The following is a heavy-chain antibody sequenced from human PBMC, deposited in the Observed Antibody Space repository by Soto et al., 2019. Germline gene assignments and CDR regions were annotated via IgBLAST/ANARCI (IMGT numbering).Heavy chain of an antibody. CDR2: IYYSGST. CDR1: VGSISISSYY. CDR3: ARQVLKLWLGYFDY. Sequence: SETLSLTCIFSVGSISISSYYWGGIRQPPGKGLEWIGSIYYSGSTYYNPSLKSRVTISVDTSKNQFSLKLSSVTAADTAVYYCARQVLKLWLGYFDYWGQGTMVTVSS. D-gene: IGHD5-18*01. J-gene: IGHJ4*02. V-gene: IGHV4-39*01.